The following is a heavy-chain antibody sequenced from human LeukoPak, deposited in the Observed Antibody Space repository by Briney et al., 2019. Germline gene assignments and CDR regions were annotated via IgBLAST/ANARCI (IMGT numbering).Heavy chain of an antibody. Sequence: SETLSLTCTVSGGSIRSTTYSWGWIRQPPGRGLEWIGTFYYSGSTYYNSSHKSRITISRETFKNQFSLRLISVTAADTAVYYCARHYRDTHMDVWGKGTTVTVSS. D-gene: IGHD3-16*02. J-gene: IGHJ6*03. CDR2: FYYSGST. CDR1: GGSIRSTTYS. V-gene: IGHV4-39*01. CDR3: ARHYRDTHMDV.